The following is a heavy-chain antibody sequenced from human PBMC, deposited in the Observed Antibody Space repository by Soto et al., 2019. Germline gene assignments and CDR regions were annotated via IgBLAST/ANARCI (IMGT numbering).Heavy chain of an antibody. CDR1: GGSIRNGNYY. D-gene: IGHD1-1*01. V-gene: IGHV4-31*03. CDR2: IYYIGTT. CDR3: AKNETTRPRFDP. Sequence: QVQLQESGPGLVKASQTLSLTCTVSGGSIRNGNYYWSWIRQLPGKGLEWIGNIYYIGTTSYNPSLKSRVIISIDTSKNQFSLELTSVLAADTAVYYCAKNETTRPRFDPWGQGTLVTVSS. J-gene: IGHJ5*02.